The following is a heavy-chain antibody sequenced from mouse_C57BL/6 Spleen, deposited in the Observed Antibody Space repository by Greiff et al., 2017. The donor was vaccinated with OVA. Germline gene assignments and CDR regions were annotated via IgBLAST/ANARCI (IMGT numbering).Heavy chain of an antibody. CDR3: SGDYGSSGVAY. D-gene: IGHD1-1*01. Sequence: QVQLQQPGAELVKPGASVKLSCKASGYTFTSYWMHWVKQRPGRGLEWLGRIDPNSGGTKYNEKFKSKATLSVYKPSSTAYMQLSSLTSEDSAFDYCSGDYGSSGVAYWGQGTLVTVSA. CDR2: IDPNSGGT. CDR1: GYTFTSYW. V-gene: IGHV1-72*01. J-gene: IGHJ3*01.